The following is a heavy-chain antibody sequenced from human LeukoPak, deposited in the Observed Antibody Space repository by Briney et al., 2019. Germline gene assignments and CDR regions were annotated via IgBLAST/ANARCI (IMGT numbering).Heavy chain of an antibody. CDR1: GFTFSSYG. Sequence: GGSLRLSCAVSGFTFSSYGMTWVRQAPGKGLEWVANIKQGGSETYYVDSVKGRFAISRDIAKSSLYLQMNSLRAEDTAVYYCARGVLYSTDAFDIWGQGTMVTVSS. D-gene: IGHD4-11*01. J-gene: IGHJ3*02. V-gene: IGHV3-7*01. CDR2: IKQGGSET. CDR3: ARGVLYSTDAFDI.